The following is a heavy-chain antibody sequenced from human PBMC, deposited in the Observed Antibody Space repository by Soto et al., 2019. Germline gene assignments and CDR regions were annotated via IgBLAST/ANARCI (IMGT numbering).Heavy chain of an antibody. D-gene: IGHD3-22*01. Sequence: LSLTCTVSNGSISPYYWSWIRQSPGKGLEWIGYIYYAGSFTYNPSLKSRVTISLNTSKNEVSLRLTSVTAADTAVYYCARLGGYYQALDSWGQGTLVTVSS. J-gene: IGHJ4*02. CDR1: NGSISPYY. CDR3: ARLGGYYQALDS. V-gene: IGHV4-59*08. CDR2: IYYAGSF.